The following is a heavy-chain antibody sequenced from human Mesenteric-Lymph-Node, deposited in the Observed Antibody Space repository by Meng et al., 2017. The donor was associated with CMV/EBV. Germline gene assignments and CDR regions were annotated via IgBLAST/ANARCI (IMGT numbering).Heavy chain of an antibody. V-gene: IGHV3-23*01. D-gene: IGHD2-15*01. CDR2: ISGSGGST. CDR3: ARVYPFATRGMDV. J-gene: IGHJ6*02. Sequence: GGSLRLSCAASGFTFSSYAMSWVRQAPGKGLEWVSAISGSGGSTYYADSVKGRFTISRDNAKNSLYLQMNSLRAEDTAVYYCARVYPFATRGMDVWGQGTTVTVSS. CDR1: GFTFSSYA.